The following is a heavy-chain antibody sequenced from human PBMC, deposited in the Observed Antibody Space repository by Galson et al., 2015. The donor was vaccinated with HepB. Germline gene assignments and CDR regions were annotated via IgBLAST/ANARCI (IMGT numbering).Heavy chain of an antibody. CDR1: GFTLSNYW. V-gene: IGHV3-74*01. CDR2: INIDGTST. CDR3: ARGIPIGWDAFDI. Sequence: SLRLSCAASGFTLSNYWMHWVRQVPGKGLVWVARINIDGTSTSYMDSAKGRFTISRDTAKNTLYLQMNSLRAEDTAVYFCARGIPIGWDAFDIWGQGTMVTVSS. J-gene: IGHJ3*02. D-gene: IGHD2-21*01.